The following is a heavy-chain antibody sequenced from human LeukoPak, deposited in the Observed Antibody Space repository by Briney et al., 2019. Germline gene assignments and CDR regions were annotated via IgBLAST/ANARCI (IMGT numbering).Heavy chain of an antibody. Sequence: ASVKVSCKASGYTFIDYYIHWVRQAPGGGLEWMGWINPNSGGTNYAQKFQGRVTMTRDTSISTAYMDLSRLNSDDTAVYYCAKNMGYGDCWYFDLWGRGTLVTVSS. J-gene: IGHJ2*01. V-gene: IGHV1-2*02. CDR2: INPNSGGT. CDR3: AKNMGYGDCWYFDL. D-gene: IGHD4-17*01. CDR1: GYTFIDYY.